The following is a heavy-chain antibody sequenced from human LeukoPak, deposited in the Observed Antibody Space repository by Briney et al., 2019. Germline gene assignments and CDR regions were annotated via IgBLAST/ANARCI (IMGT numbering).Heavy chain of an antibody. CDR2: IYYSGST. V-gene: IGHV4-59*01. J-gene: IGHJ4*02. CDR3: ARGMYSGSYITTLVY. Sequence: SETLSLTCTVSGASISNYYWSWFRQPPGKGLEWIGYIYYSGSTNYNPSLKSRVTISVDTSKNQFSLKLSSVTAADTAVYYCARGMYSGSYITTLVYWGQGTLATVSS. CDR1: GASISNYY. D-gene: IGHD1-26*01.